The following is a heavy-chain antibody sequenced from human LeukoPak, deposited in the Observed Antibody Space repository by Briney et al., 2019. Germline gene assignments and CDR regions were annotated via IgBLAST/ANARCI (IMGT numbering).Heavy chain of an antibody. D-gene: IGHD2-21*01. CDR1: GSSFSTHA. V-gene: IGHV3-30*03. CDR2: ISYDGSDR. CDR3: AGAIGYFDY. Sequence: PGPSLRLSWAASGSSFSTHAMHWVRQAPGKGLEWVGVISYDGSDRYYVDSVKGRFTISRDNSKNTLYLQMNSLRAEDTAVYYCAGAIGYFDYWGQGTLVTVSS. J-gene: IGHJ4*02.